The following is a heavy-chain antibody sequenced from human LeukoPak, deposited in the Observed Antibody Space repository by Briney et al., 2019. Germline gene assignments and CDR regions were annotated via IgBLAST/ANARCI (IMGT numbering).Heavy chain of an antibody. J-gene: IGHJ3*02. CDR1: GYTSTSYY. CDR2: INPSGGST. Sequence: ASVKVSCKASGYTSTSYYMHWVRQAPGQGLEWMGIINPSGGSTGYAQTFQGGVTMTRDTSTSTVYMELSSLRSEDTAVYSWARGGHYSKGDAFDIWGQGTMVTVSS. CDR3: ARGGHYSKGDAFDI. V-gene: IGHV1-46*03. D-gene: IGHD4-11*01.